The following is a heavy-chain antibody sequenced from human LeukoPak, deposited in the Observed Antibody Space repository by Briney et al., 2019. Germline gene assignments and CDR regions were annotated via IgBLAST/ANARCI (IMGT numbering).Heavy chain of an antibody. CDR1: GYTFTSYY. J-gene: IGHJ4*02. D-gene: IGHD6-19*01. Sequence: ASVKVSCKASGYTFTSYYMHWVPQAPGQGLELIGIINPSGGSTSYAQKFQGRVTMTRDMSTSTVYMELSSLRSEDTAVYYCARVRSSGWYVVDYWGQGTLVTVSS. CDR3: ARVRSSGWYVVDY. CDR2: INPSGGST. V-gene: IGHV1-46*01.